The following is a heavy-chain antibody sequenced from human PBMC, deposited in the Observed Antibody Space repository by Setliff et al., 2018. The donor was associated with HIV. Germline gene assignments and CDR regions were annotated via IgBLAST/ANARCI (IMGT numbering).Heavy chain of an antibody. CDR1: GFSFSSNW. Sequence: PGGSLRLSCAGSGFSFSSNWIHWVSQTAGKGLLWVSRISPDGSSTMYADSVKGRFTISRDNAKNTVYLQMNSLRAEDTGVYYCVRVVTFFSTGPHFDPWGQGTLVTVSS. D-gene: IGHD2-21*02. V-gene: IGHV3-74*03. J-gene: IGHJ5*02. CDR2: ISPDGSST. CDR3: VRVVTFFSTGPHFDP.